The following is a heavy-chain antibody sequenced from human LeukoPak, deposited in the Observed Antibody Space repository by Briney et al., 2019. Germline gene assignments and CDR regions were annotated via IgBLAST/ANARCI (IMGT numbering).Heavy chain of an antibody. CDR3: AKEIWPTVTIPGRTYFDY. CDR2: LRYDGSNK. J-gene: IGHJ4*02. V-gene: IGHV3-30*02. Sequence: QAGGSLRLSCVASRFTFNRYGMHWVRQAPGKGLEWVAFLRYDGSNKDYADSVKGRFTISRDNSKNTLYLQMNSLRAEDTAEYYCAKEIWPTVTIPGRTYFDYWGQGTLVTVSS. CDR1: RFTFNRYG. D-gene: IGHD4-17*01.